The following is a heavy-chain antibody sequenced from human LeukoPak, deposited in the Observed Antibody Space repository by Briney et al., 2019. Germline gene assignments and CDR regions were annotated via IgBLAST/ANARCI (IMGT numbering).Heavy chain of an antibody. CDR3: AKPLPNTIFGVVTIDY. Sequence: GGSLRLSCGASGFTFSSYWMSWVRQAPGKGLEWVANIKQDGREKYYVDSVKGRFTISRDNAKSSLYLQMNSLRAEDTAVYYCAKPLPNTIFGVVTIDYWGQGTLVTVSS. CDR1: GFTFSSYW. D-gene: IGHD3-3*01. V-gene: IGHV3-7*03. CDR2: IKQDGREK. J-gene: IGHJ4*02.